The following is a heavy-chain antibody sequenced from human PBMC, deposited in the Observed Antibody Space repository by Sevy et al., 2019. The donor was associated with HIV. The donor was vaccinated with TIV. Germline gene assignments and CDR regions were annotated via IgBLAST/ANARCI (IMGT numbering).Heavy chain of an antibody. CDR2: IRSKANSYAT. J-gene: IGHJ6*02. Sequence: GGSLRLSCAASGFTFSGSAMHGVRQASGKGLEWVGRIRSKANSYATAYAASVKGRFTISRDDSKNTAYLQMNSLKTEDTAVYYCTRHGGSNYEDNYYYYGMDVWGQGTTVTVSS. CDR3: TRHGGSNYEDNYYYYGMDV. D-gene: IGHD4-4*01. V-gene: IGHV3-73*01. CDR1: GFTFSGSA.